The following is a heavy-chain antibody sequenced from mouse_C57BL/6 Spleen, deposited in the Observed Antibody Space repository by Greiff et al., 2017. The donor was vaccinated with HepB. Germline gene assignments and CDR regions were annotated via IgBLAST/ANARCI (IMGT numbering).Heavy chain of an antibody. CDR2: INPNNGGT. Sequence: EVKLMESGPELVKPGASVKIPCKASGYTFTDYNMDWVKQSHGKSLEWIGDINPNNGGTIYNQKFKGKATLTVDKSSSTAYMELRSLTSEDTAVYYCARRGWDLDYWGQGTTLTVSS. CDR3: ARRGWDLDY. CDR1: GYTFTDYN. J-gene: IGHJ2*01. D-gene: IGHD4-1*01. V-gene: IGHV1-18*01.